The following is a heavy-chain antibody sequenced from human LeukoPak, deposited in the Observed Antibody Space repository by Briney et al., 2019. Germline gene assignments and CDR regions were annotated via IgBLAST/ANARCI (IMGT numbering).Heavy chain of an antibody. V-gene: IGHV3-15*01. Sequence: GGSLRLSCAASGFTFSNAWMSWVRQAPGKGLEWVGRIKSKTDGGTTDYAAPVKGRFTISRDDSKNTLYLQMNSLKTEDTAVYYCTTGPFWSDYYYMDVWGKGTTVTVSS. CDR2: IKSKTDGGTT. D-gene: IGHD3-3*01. J-gene: IGHJ6*03. CDR1: GFTFSNAW. CDR3: TTGPFWSDYYYMDV.